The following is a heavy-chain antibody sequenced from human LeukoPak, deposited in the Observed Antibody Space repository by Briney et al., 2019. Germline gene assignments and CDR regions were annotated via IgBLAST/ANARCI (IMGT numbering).Heavy chain of an antibody. J-gene: IGHJ3*02. CDR1: GFTFSSYS. Sequence: GGSLRLSCAASGFTFSSYSMNWVRQAPGKGLEWVSYISSSSGTIYYADSVKGRFTISRDNAKNSLYLQMNSLRAEDTAVYYCARDHHRRLYDSQARDTFDIWGQGTMVTDSS. CDR2: ISSSSGTI. CDR3: ARDHHRRLYDSQARDTFDI. V-gene: IGHV3-48*01. D-gene: IGHD3-22*01.